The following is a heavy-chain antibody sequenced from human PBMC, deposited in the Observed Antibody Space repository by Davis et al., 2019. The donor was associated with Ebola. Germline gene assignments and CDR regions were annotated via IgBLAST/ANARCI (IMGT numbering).Heavy chain of an antibody. CDR1: GYTFTGYY. CDR3: ARDLDTAMEFQH. CDR2: INPNSGGT. J-gene: IGHJ1*01. D-gene: IGHD5-18*01. Sequence: ASVKVSCKASGYTFTGYYMHWVRQAPGQGLEWMGWINPNSGGTNYAQKFQGRVTMTRDTSISTAYMELSRLRSDDTAVYYCARDLDTAMEFQHWGQGTLVTVSS. V-gene: IGHV1-2*02.